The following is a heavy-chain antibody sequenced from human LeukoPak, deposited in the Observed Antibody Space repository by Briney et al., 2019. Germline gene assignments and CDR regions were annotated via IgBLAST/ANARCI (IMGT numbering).Heavy chain of an antibody. J-gene: IGHJ5*02. Sequence: ASVKVSCKASGYTFTGYYMHWVRQAPGQGLEWMGWINPNSGGTNYAQKFQGRVTMTRDTSISTAYMELSRLRSDDTAVYYCARGYPRIVGARGPTNWFDPWGQGTLVTVSS. CDR2: INPNSGGT. CDR1: GYTFTGYY. V-gene: IGHV1-2*02. CDR3: ARGYPRIVGARGPTNWFDP. D-gene: IGHD1-26*01.